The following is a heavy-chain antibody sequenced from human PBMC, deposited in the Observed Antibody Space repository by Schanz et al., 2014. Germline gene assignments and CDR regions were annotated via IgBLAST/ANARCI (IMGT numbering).Heavy chain of an antibody. D-gene: IGHD6-19*01. CDR1: GFTFTTYA. Sequence: DVPLLESGGGLVQPGESLRLSCAASGFTFTTYAMTWVRQAPGKGLEWVSLIDYAGSTNYADSVKGRMTVSRDTSKNALFLQMNNLRAEDTAVYYCASPPISVAGRLADFWGQGILVAVSS. CDR2: IDYAGST. J-gene: IGHJ4*02. CDR3: ASPPISVAGRLADF. V-gene: IGHV3-66*01.